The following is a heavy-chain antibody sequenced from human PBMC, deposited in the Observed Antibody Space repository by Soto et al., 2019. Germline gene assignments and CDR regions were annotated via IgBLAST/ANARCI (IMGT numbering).Heavy chain of an antibody. CDR2: IYYSGST. CDR3: ARGAMATIGVRGFDY. Sequence: QVQLQESGPGLVKPSQTLSLTCTVSGGSISSGGYYWSWIRQHPGKGLEWIGYIYYSGSTYYNPSLKSRVTISVDTSKNQFSLKLSSVTAADTAVYYFARGAMATIGVRGFDYWGQGTLVTVSS. D-gene: IGHD5-12*01. V-gene: IGHV4-31*03. J-gene: IGHJ4*02. CDR1: GGSISSGGYY.